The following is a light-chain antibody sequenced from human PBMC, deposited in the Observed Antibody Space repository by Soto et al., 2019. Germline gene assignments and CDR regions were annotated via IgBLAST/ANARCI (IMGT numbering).Light chain of an antibody. CDR3: QQRNVWPPIT. CDR1: QSIHTS. J-gene: IGKJ5*01. Sequence: VLTQSPATLSLSPGGRAPLSCSASQSIHTSLAWYQQKPGQPPRLVVYDSTLRANGVPDRFGGSRSGTEFTLTINNLEPEDFAVYYCQQRNVWPPITFGQGTRLEIK. V-gene: IGKV3-11*01. CDR2: DST.